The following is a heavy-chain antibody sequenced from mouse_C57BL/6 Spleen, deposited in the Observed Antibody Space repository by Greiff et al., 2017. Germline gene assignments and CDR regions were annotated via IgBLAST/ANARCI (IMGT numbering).Heavy chain of an antibody. CDR3: ARSGLRYYFDY. V-gene: IGHV1-82*01. CDR1: GYAFSSSW. J-gene: IGHJ2*01. D-gene: IGHD2-4*01. Sequence: LQQSGPELVKPGASVKISCKASGYAFSSSWMNWVKQRPGKGLEWIGRIYPGDGDTNYNGKFKGKATLTADKSSSTAYMQLSSLTSEDSAVYFCARSGLRYYFDYWGQGTTLTVSS. CDR2: IYPGDGDT.